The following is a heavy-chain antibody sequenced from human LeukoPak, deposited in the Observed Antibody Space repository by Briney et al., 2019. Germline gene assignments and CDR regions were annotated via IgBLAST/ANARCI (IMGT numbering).Heavy chain of an antibody. D-gene: IGHD4-23*01. CDR2: INSDGSST. V-gene: IGHV3-74*01. CDR3: ARDRGRGNYGGRGWFDP. J-gene: IGHJ5*02. CDR1: GFTFSSYW. Sequence: GSLRLSCAASGFTFSSYWMHWVRQVPGKGLVWVSRINSDGSSTSYADSVKGRFTISRDNAKNTLYVQMNSLRAEDTAVYYCARDRGRGNYGGRGWFDPWGQGTLVTVSS.